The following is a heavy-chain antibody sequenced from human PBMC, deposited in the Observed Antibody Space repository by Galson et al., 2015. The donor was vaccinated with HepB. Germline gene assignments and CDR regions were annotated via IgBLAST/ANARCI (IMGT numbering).Heavy chain of an antibody. J-gene: IGHJ3*02. D-gene: IGHD1-1*01. CDR2: IYYSGST. V-gene: IGHV4-59*08. CDR3: ASGQHRDPFPSPYDAFDI. CDR1: GGSISSYY. Sequence: SGGSISSYYWSWIRQPPGKGLEWIGYIYYSGSTNYNPSLKSRVTISVDTSKNQFSLKLSSVTAADTAVYYCASGQHRDPFPSPYDAFDIWGQGTMVTVSS.